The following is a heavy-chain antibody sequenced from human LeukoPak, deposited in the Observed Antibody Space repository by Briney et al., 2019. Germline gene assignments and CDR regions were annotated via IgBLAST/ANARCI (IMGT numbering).Heavy chain of an antibody. V-gene: IGHV4-39*01. CDR1: GASISSGSNY. Sequence: SETLSLTCSVSGASISSGSNYWSWIRQPPGKGLEWIGEINHSGSTKYNPSLKSRVTISIDTSKNQLSLKLSSVTAADTAVYSCVRHVARAFDIWGQGTKVTVSS. CDR2: INHSGST. J-gene: IGHJ3*02. CDR3: VRHVARAFDI.